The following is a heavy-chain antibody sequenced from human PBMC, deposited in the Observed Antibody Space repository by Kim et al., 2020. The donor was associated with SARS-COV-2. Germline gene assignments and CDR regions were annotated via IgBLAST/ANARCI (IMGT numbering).Heavy chain of an antibody. J-gene: IGHJ4*02. D-gene: IGHD3-22*01. V-gene: IGHV3-23*03. CDR3: AKSGGYYGYYFDY. Sequence: ADSVKGRLTMSRNNSKNTMYLQMNRLSAEDTAVYYCAKSGGYYGYYFDYWGQGTLVTVSS.